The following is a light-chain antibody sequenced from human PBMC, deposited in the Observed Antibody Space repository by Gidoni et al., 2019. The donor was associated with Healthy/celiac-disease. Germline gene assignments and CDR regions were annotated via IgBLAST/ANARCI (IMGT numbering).Light chain of an antibody. CDR3: QAWDSSTGV. J-gene: IGLJ1*01. CDR2: QDS. V-gene: IGLV3-1*01. CDR1: KLGDKY. Sequence: SYELTQPPSVSVSPGQTASITCSGDKLGDKYACWYQQKPGQSPVLVIYQDSKRPSGIPERFSGSNSGNTATLTISGTQAMDEADYDCQAWDSSTGVFGTGTKVTV.